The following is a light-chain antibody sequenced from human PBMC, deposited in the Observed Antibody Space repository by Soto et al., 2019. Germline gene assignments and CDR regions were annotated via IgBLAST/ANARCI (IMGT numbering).Light chain of an antibody. CDR2: AAS. CDR3: QKYNSAART. CDR1: QDISNY. J-gene: IGKJ1*01. Sequence: DIQMTQSPSSLSASVGDRVTITCRASQDISNYLAWFQQKPGKIPKLLIYAASTLQSGVPSRFSGSGSGTDFSLIISSLQPEDVATYYCQKYNSAARTFGQGTKVEIK. V-gene: IGKV1-27*01.